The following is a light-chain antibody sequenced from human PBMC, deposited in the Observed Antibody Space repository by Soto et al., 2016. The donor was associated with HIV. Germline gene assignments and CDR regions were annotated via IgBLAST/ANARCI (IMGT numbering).Light chain of an antibody. J-gene: IGKJ2*03. CDR1: QNLLHSDGQTY. V-gene: IGKV2D-29*02. CDR2: EVS. Sequence: VLTQTPVSLSVTPGQPASLSCKSSQNLLHSDGQTYLYWYLQKPGQSPHLLIYEVSNRFSGAPNRFSGSGSGTDFTLKISRVEAEDIGIYYCMQRIQLPRFGQGPSWRSN. CDR3: MQRIQLPR.